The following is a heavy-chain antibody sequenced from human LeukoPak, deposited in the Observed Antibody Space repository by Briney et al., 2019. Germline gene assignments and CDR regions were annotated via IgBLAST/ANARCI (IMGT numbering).Heavy chain of an antibody. CDR2: INTNTGNP. Sequence: GASVKVSCKASGYTFTSYAMNWVRQAPGQGLEWMGWINTNTGNPTYAQGFTGRFVFSLDTSVSTAYLQISSLKAEDTAVYYCARESPYYYDIPQRDTHEDFDYWGQGTLVTVSS. D-gene: IGHD3-22*01. V-gene: IGHV7-4-1*02. CDR3: ARESPYYYDIPQRDTHEDFDY. CDR1: GYTFTSYA. J-gene: IGHJ4*02.